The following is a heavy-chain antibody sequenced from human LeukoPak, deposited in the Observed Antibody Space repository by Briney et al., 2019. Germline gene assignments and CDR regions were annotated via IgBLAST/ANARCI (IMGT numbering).Heavy chain of an antibody. V-gene: IGHV3-30-3*01. J-gene: IGHJ6*03. D-gene: IGHD7-27*01. CDR1: GFTFSIYT. CDR2: ISYDGNNK. Sequence: GGSLRLSCAASGFTFSIYTMHWVRQAPGKGLEWVVVISYDGNNKFYADSVKGRFTISRDNSKNTLYLQMNSLRTEDTAVYYCAREPGYYMDVWGKGTTVTVSS. CDR3: AREPGYYMDV.